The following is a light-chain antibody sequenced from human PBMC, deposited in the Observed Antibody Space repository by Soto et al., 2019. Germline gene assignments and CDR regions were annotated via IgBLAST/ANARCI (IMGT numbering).Light chain of an antibody. V-gene: IGLV2-14*03. Sequence: QSALTQPASVSGSPGQSITISCTGTSSDAGGYNYVSWYQQHPGKAPKLMIYDVINRPSGVSNRFSGSKSGNSASLTISGLQTDDEADYYCSSYTSSSTYVVFGGGTKVTVL. CDR3: SSYTSSSTYVV. CDR1: SSDAGGYNY. J-gene: IGLJ2*01. CDR2: DVI.